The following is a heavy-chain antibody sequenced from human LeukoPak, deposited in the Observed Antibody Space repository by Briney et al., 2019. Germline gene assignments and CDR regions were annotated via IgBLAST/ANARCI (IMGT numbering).Heavy chain of an antibody. D-gene: IGHD3-10*01. Sequence: GGSLRLSCAASGFTFSSYSMNWVRQAPGKGLEWVSSISSSSRYIYYADSVKGRFTISRDNAKNSLYLQMNSLRAEDTAVYYCARYYGSGNDYWGQGTLVTVSS. V-gene: IGHV3-21*01. J-gene: IGHJ4*02. CDR2: ISSSSRYI. CDR3: ARYYGSGNDY. CDR1: GFTFSSYS.